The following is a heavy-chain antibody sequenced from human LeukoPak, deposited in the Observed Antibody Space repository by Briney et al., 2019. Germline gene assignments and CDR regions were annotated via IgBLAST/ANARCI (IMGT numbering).Heavy chain of an antibody. CDR1: GFTFTNYW. V-gene: IGHV3-74*01. Sequence: GGSPRLSCAASGFTFTNYWMHWVRQAPGKGLVWVSRIDIDGTGTSYADSVKGRFTISRDNVKNTVSLQMNSLKAEDTAVYYCGTVFDHWGPGILVTVSS. CDR2: IDIDGTGT. J-gene: IGHJ4*02. CDR3: GTVFDH.